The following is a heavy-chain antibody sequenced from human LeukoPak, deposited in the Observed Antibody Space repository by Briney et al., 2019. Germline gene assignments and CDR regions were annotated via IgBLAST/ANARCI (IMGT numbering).Heavy chain of an antibody. J-gene: IGHJ4*02. D-gene: IGHD3-22*01. CDR2: IRSKANSYAT. CDR3: TRRPLSSGYYYYFDY. CDR1: GFTFSGSA. V-gene: IGHV3-73*01. Sequence: GGSLRLSCAASGFTFSGSAMHWVRQASGKGLEWVGRIRSKANSYATAYAASVKGRFTISRDDSKNTAYLQMNSLKTEDTAVYYCTRRPLSSGYYYYFDYWGQGILVTVSS.